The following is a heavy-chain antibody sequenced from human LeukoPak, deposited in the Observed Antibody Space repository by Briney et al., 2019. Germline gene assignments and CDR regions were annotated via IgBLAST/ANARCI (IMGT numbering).Heavy chain of an antibody. CDR2: ISYDATNK. CDR1: GFTFSRYG. CDR3: AKEDYGSGSSWGGSDYGTDV. J-gene: IGHJ6*02. V-gene: IGHV3-30*18. D-gene: IGHD3-10*01. Sequence: GGSLRLSCAASGFTFSRYGMLWVRQAPGKTLEWVAVISYDATNKYYAESVKGRFTISRDNSKNTLYLQMNSLRVDDTAVYYCAKEDYGSGSSWGGSDYGTDVWGQGTTVIVSS.